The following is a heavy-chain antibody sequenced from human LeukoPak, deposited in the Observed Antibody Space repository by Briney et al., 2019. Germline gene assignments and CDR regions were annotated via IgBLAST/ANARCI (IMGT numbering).Heavy chain of an antibody. CDR3: AKDVYDILTGYLSPPLWYYYGMDV. CDR1: GFTFSSYA. J-gene: IGHJ6*02. D-gene: IGHD3-9*01. Sequence: GGSLRLSCAASGFTFSSYAMSWVRQAPGKGLEWVLAISGSGGSTYYADSVKGRFTISRDNSKNTLYLQMNSLRAEDTAVYYCAKDVYDILTGYLSPPLWYYYGMDVWGQGTTVTVSS. V-gene: IGHV3-23*01. CDR2: ISGSGGST.